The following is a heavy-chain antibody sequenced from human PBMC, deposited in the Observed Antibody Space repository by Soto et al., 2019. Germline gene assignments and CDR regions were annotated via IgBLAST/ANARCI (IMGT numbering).Heavy chain of an antibody. CDR1: GFTFSGYA. CDR3: VRLRGSDLLRVVYFDY. CDR2: ISYDGKTV. J-gene: IGHJ4*02. V-gene: IGHV3-30*04. D-gene: IGHD2-8*02. Sequence: QVYLVESGGGVVQPGRSLRLSCAASGFTFSGYAMHWVRQAPDKGLEWVAVISYDGKTVLYADSVKGRFTFSRDNSRNTLYLQMSSLGVEDTAVYYCVRLRGSDLLRVVYFDYWCQGTLVTASS.